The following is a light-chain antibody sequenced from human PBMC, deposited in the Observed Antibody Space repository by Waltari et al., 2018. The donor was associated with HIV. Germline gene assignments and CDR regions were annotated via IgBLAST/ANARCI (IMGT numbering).Light chain of an antibody. CDR2: DDT. Sequence: SYVLTQPPSVSVAPGQTARITCGGNNIGRNSVHYYQQKPGQAPVLVVYDDTDRPSWIPERFSGSNSGNTATLTISRVEAGDEADYYCQVWDSSSNHAVFGGGTKLTVL. CDR3: QVWDSSSNHAV. CDR1: NIGRNS. V-gene: IGLV3-21*02. J-gene: IGLJ3*02.